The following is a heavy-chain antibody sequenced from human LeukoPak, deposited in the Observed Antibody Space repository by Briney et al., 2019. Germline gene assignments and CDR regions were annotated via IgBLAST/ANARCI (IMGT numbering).Heavy chain of an antibody. D-gene: IGHD2-15*01. Sequence: SSETLSLTCAVYGGSFSGYYWSWIRQPPGKGLEWIGEINHSGSTNYNPSLKSRVTISVDTSKNQFSLKLSSVTAADTAVYYCARGRGYCSGGSCYRSRWFDPWGQGTLVTVSS. CDR1: GGSFSGYY. J-gene: IGHJ5*02. CDR3: ARGRGYCSGGSCYRSRWFDP. CDR2: INHSGST. V-gene: IGHV4-34*01.